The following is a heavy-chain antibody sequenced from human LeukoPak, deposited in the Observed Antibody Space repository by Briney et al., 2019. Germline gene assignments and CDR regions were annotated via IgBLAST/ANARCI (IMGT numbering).Heavy chain of an antibody. CDR2: INPNSGGT. V-gene: IGHV1-2*02. CDR1: GYTFTGYY. Sequence: ASVKVSCKASGYTFTGYYMHWVRQAPGQGLEWMGWINPNSGGTNYAQKFQGRVTMTRDTSISTAYMELSSLRSEDTAIYYCARRGGCISTSCNLDYWGQGTLVTVSS. J-gene: IGHJ4*02. CDR3: ARRGGCISTSCNLDY. D-gene: IGHD2-2*01.